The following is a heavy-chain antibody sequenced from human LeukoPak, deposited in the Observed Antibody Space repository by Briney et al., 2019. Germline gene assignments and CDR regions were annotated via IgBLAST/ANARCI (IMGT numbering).Heavy chain of an antibody. V-gene: IGHV3-21*01. CDR3: ARDFGGYSGRKTPYFDY. CDR2: ISSSSSYI. Sequence: AGGSLRLSCAASGFTFSSYSMNWVRQAPGKGLEWVSSISSSSSYIYYADSVKGRFTISRDNAKNSLYLQMNSLRAEDTAVYYCARDFGGYSGRKTPYFDYWGQGTLVTVSS. CDR1: GFTFSSYS. J-gene: IGHJ4*02. D-gene: IGHD5-12*01.